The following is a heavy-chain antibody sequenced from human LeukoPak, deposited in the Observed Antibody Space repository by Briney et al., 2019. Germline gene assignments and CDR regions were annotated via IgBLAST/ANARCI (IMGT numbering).Heavy chain of an antibody. J-gene: IGHJ4*02. Sequence: GGSLRLSCAASGFTFSNYWMTWVRQAPGKGLEWVANIKQDGSETYYVDSVRGRFTISRDNSNNSLYLQMSSLRAEDTAVYYCARAGGRASGSSYWGQGTLVTVSS. D-gene: IGHD1-26*01. CDR1: GFTFSNYW. V-gene: IGHV3-7*01. CDR3: ARAGGRASGSSY. CDR2: IKQDGSET.